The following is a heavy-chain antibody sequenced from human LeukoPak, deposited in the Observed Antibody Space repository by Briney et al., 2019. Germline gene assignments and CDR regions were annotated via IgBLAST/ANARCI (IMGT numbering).Heavy chain of an antibody. CDR1: GGTFSSYA. D-gene: IGHD4-17*01. CDR2: IIPIFGIA. CDR3: ARDFDYGDYGGHFDY. Sequence: SVKVSCKASGGTFSSYAISWVRQAPGQGLEWMGRIIPIFGIANYAQKFQGRVTITADKSTSTAYMELSSLRSEDTAVYYCARDFDYGDYGGHFDYWGQGTLVTVSS. J-gene: IGHJ4*02. V-gene: IGHV1-69*04.